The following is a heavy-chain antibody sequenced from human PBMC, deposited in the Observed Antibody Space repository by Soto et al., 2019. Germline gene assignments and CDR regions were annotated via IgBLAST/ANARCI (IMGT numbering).Heavy chain of an antibody. J-gene: IGHJ4*02. CDR3: ARDLDYFDSRLYTHYFDY. V-gene: IGHV4-31*03. D-gene: IGHD3-22*01. CDR1: GGSIISADSY. CDR2: IFHSGTS. Sequence: QVQLQESGPRLVKPSQTLSLTCTVSGGSIISADSYWSWVRQHPGKGLEWIGYIFHSGTSHYNPSLKRRLIMSVDTSKNQFSLRLSSVTVADTAVYYCARDLDYFDSRLYTHYFDYWGQGALVTVSS.